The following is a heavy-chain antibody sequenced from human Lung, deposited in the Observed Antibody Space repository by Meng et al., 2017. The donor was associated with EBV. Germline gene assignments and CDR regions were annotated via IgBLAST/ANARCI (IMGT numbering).Heavy chain of an antibody. V-gene: IGHV4-59*10. J-gene: IGHJ4*02. CDR3: AADPLLDDYGNSFDY. D-gene: IGHD4-11*01. CDR1: GGSINSIY. Sequence: GQLYQWGAGLLKPSETLSLTYTVSGGSINSIYWHWIRQPAGKGLEWIGRFHTSGGTKYNPSLKSRVTMSVDMSKSQLSLNLNSVTAADTAVYYCAADPLLDDYGNSFDYWGQGTLVTVSS. CDR2: FHTSGGT.